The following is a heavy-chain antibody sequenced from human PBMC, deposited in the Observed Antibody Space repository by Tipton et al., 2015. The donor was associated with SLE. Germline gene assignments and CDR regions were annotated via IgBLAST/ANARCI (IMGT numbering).Heavy chain of an antibody. CDR3: ARESWGSGSYPADY. J-gene: IGHJ4*02. D-gene: IGHD3-10*01. CDR1: GGSISSSSYY. CDR2: IYYSGST. Sequence: TLSLTCTVSGGSISSSSYYWGWIRQPPGKGLEWIGSIYYSGSTYYNPSLKSRVTISVDTSKNQFSLKLSSVTAADTAVYYCARESWGSGSYPADYWGQGTLVTVSS. V-gene: IGHV4-39*07.